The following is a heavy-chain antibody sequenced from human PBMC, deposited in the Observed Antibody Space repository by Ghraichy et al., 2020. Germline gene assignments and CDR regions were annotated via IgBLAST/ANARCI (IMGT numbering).Heavy chain of an antibody. V-gene: IGHV4-4*02. J-gene: IGHJ5*02. Sequence: GSLRLSCAVSGGSINTGDCWSCVRQPPGKRLEWIGETSPGGITNYNSSLKSRVTISVDKSTNQFSLMLTSVTAAASAVYYCARATYCTRSDSDGGGDRWFDPWGQGTLGTVS. CDR2: TSPGGIT. CDR3: ARATYCTRSDSDGGGDRWFDP. CDR1: GGSINTGDC. D-gene: IGHD2-8*01.